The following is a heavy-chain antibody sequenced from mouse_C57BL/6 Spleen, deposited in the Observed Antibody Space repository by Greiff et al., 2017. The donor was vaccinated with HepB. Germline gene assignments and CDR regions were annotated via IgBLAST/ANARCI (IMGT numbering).Heavy chain of an antibody. J-gene: IGHJ2*01. CDR1: GFTFTDYY. V-gene: IGHV7-3*01. CDR2: IRNKANGNTT. Sequence: EVQGVESGGGLVQPGGSLSLSCAASGFTFTDYYMSWVRQPPGKALEWLGFIRNKANGNTTEYSASVKGRFTISRDNSQSILYLQMNALRAEDSATYYCAGYYYGREDYLDYWGQGTTLTVPS. D-gene: IGHD1-1*01. CDR3: AGYYYGREDYLDY.